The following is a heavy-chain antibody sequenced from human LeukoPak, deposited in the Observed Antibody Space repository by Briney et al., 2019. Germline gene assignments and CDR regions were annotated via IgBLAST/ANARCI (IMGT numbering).Heavy chain of an antibody. V-gene: IGHV3-53*01. CDR2: IYIDGTT. D-gene: IGHD6-13*01. CDR3: ARGPRYSFY. CDR1: GFIVSHNY. Sequence: GGSLGLSCAASGFIVSHNYMTWVRQAPGKGLEWISVIYIDGTTYYADSVKGRFTISRDQANNTLYLQMNTLRDEDTAVYYCARGPRYSFYWGQGTLVSVSS. J-gene: IGHJ4*02.